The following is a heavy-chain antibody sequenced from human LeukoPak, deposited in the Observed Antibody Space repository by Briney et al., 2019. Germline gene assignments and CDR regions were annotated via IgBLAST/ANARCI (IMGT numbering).Heavy chain of an antibody. CDR1: GFTCSRYG. D-gene: IGHD3-10*01. V-gene: IGHV3-33*01. CDR2: IWYDGSNK. J-gene: IGHJ4*02. CDR3: ARDMVDGSKSRAGYFDY. Sequence: GGSLRLSCAASGFTCSRYGMHWGRQAPGKGLKWVAVIWYDGSNKYYADSVKGRFTISRDNSKNTLYLQMNSLRAEDTAVYYCARDMVDGSKSRAGYFDYWGQGTLVTVSS.